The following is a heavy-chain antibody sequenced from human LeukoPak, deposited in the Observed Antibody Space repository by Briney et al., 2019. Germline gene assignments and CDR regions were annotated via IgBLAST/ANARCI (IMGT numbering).Heavy chain of an antibody. V-gene: IGHV3-7*04. J-gene: IGHJ4*02. CDR1: GFTFSIDW. Sequence: GGSLRLSWAASGFTFSIDWMNWVRQAPGRGLEWVASIKQDGSQKFYVDSVKGRFTISRDNAENSLYLQMNSLRAEDTAVYYCARGGNNYVHFDYWGQGTLVTVSS. CDR3: ARGGNNYVHFDY. D-gene: IGHD5-24*01. CDR2: IKQDGSQK.